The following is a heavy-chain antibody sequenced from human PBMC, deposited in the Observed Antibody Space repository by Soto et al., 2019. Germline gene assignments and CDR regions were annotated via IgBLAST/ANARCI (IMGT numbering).Heavy chain of an antibody. CDR2: IYYSGST. CDR1: GDSISSDY. Sequence: PSETLSLTCTVSGDSISSDYWSWIRQPPGKGLEWIGYIYYSGSTNYNPSLKSRVTISVDTSKNQFSLKLSSVTAADTAVYYCGRVTVRYYHYGMDVWGQGTTVTVSS. CDR3: GRVTVRYYHYGMDV. V-gene: IGHV4-59*01. J-gene: IGHJ6*02. D-gene: IGHD3-10*01.